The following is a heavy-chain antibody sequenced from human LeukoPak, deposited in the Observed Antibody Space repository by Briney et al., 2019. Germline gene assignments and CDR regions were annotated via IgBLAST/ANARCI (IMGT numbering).Heavy chain of an antibody. Sequence: RASVKVSSKDSVGTLSSHPISWVRPAPGQGREWMGGIIPIFGTANYAQEFQGRVTITADESTSTAYMELSSLRSEDTAVYYCARSTIVVVPAAMVPLPYNWFDPWGQGTLVTVSS. V-gene: IGHV1-69*13. CDR3: ARSTIVVVPAAMVPLPYNWFDP. CDR1: VGTLSSHP. D-gene: IGHD2-2*01. J-gene: IGHJ5*02. CDR2: IIPIFGTA.